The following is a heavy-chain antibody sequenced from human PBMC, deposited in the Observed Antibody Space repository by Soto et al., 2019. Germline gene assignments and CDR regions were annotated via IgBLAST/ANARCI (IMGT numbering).Heavy chain of an antibody. CDR1: GGSISSGGYY. J-gene: IGHJ4*02. CDR3: ERGGSGSYSV. Sequence: SETLSLTCTVSGGSISSGGYYWSWIRQHPGKGLEWIGYIYYSGSTYYNPSLKSRVTISVDTSKNQFSLKLSSVTAADTAVYYCERGGSGSYSVWGQGTLVTVSS. V-gene: IGHV4-31*03. D-gene: IGHD3-10*01. CDR2: IYYSGST.